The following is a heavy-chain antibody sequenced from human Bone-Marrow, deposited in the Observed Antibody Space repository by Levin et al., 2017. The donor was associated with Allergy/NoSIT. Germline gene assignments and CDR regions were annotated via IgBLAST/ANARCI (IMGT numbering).Heavy chain of an antibody. CDR1: GYSFTGNW. V-gene: IGHV5-51*01. CDR2: IFPRDSDT. CDR3: ARWGCSSASCPWYFDS. Sequence: GESLKISCKTSGYSFTGNWIGWVRQVPGKGLECLGIIFPRDSDTRYSPSFEGQVTISADKSINTVFLQWSSLKTSDSATYYCARWGCSSASCPWYFDSWGQGTLVTVSS. D-gene: IGHD2-2*01. J-gene: IGHJ4*02.